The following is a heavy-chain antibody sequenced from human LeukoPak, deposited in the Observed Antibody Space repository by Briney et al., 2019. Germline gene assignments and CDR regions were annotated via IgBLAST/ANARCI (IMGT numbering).Heavy chain of an antibody. CDR2: ISSSSSYI. V-gene: IGHV3-21*01. D-gene: IGHD6-19*01. Sequence: GGSLRLSCAASGFTFSSYSMNWVRQAPGKGLEWVSSISSSSSYIYYADSVKGRFTISRDNAKNSLYLQMNSLRAEDTAVYYCARGSSSGWPRGDYWGQGTLVTVSS. CDR3: ARGSSSGWPRGDY. CDR1: GFTFSSYS. J-gene: IGHJ4*02.